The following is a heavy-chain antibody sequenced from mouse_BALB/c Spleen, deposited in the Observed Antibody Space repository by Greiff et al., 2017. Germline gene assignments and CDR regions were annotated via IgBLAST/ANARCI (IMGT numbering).Heavy chain of an antibody. J-gene: IGHJ4*01. D-gene: IGHD2-1*01. CDR1: GFNIKDYY. CDR2: IDPENGDT. V-gene: IGHV14-4*02. Sequence: VQLQQSGAELVRSGASVKLSCTASGFNIKDYYMHWVKQRPEQGLEWIGWIDPENGDTEYAPKFQGKATMTADTSSNTAYLQLSSLTSEDTAVYYCARNGNYAAMDYWGQGTSVTVSS. CDR3: ARNGNYAAMDY.